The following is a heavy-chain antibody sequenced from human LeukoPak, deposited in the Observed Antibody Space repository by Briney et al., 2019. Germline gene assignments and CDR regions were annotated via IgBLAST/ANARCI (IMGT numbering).Heavy chain of an antibody. CDR2: ISSRSDTI. CDR1: GFTFSSYW. V-gene: IGHV3-48*04. D-gene: IGHD1-1*01. Sequence: GGSLRLSCAASGFTFSSYWMSWVRQAPGKGLEWVSYISSRSDTIYYADSVKGRFTISRDNAKNSLFLQMNSLRAEDTAVYYCARETTSGYWGQGTLVTVSS. J-gene: IGHJ4*02. CDR3: ARETTSGY.